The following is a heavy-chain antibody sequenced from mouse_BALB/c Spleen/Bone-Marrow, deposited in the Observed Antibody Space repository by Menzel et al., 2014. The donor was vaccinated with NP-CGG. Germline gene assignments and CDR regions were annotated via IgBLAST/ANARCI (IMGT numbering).Heavy chain of an antibody. CDR2: IHPNSGNT. CDR3: ARELGQGYYFDY. CDR1: GYTFTSSW. Sequence: QVQLQQSGSVLVRPGASVKLSCKASGYTFTSSWMHWAKQRPGQGLEWIGEIHPNSGNTNYNEKFKGKATLTVDTSSSTAYVDLSSLTSEDSAVYYCARELGQGYYFDYWGQGTTLTVSS. J-gene: IGHJ2*01. D-gene: IGHD4-1*01. V-gene: IGHV1S130*01.